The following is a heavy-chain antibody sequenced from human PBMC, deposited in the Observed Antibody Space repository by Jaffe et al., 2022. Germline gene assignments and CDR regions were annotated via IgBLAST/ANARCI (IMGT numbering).Heavy chain of an antibody. CDR2: INPSGGST. CDR3: ARARGVPYYDFWSGYSDWYFDL. D-gene: IGHD3-3*01. CDR1: GYTFTSYY. J-gene: IGHJ2*01. V-gene: IGHV1-46*01. Sequence: QVQLVQSGAEVKKPGASVKVSCKASGYTFTSYYMHWVRQAPGQGLEWMGIINPSGGSTSYAQKFQGRVTMTRDTSTSTVYMELSSLRSEDTAVYYCARARGVPYYDFWSGYSDWYFDLWGRGTLVTVSS.